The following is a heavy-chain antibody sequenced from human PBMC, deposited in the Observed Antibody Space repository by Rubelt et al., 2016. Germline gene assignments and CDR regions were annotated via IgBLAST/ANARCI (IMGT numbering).Heavy chain of an antibody. J-gene: IGHJ4*02. V-gene: IGHV3-30*02. CDR2: IRYDGSNK. Sequence: GGVVQPGGSLRLSCAASGFTFSSYGMHWVRQAPGKGLEWVAFIRYDGSNKYYADSVKGRFTISRDNSKNTLYLQMNSLRAEDTAVYYCAREEEQWLSFDYWGQGTLVTVSS. D-gene: IGHD6-19*01. CDR3: AREEEQWLSFDY. CDR1: GFTFSSYG.